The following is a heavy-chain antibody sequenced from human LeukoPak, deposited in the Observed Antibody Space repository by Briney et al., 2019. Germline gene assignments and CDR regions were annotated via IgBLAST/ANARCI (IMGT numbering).Heavy chain of an antibody. CDR2: IIPIFGTA. CDR3: ARGRASEHYYDSSGYYWGYYYYYMDV. J-gene: IGHJ6*03. D-gene: IGHD3-22*01. Sequence: SVKVSCKASGGTFSSYAISWVRQAPGQGLEWMGGIIPIFGTANYAQKFQGRVTITTDGSTSTAYMELSSLRSEDTAVYYCARGRASEHYYDSSGYYWGYYYYYMDVWGKGTTVTVSS. V-gene: IGHV1-69*05. CDR1: GGTFSSYA.